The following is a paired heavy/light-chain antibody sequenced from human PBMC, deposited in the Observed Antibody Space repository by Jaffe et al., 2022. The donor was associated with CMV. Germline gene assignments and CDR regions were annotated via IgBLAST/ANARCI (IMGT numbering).Heavy chain of an antibody. D-gene: IGHD3-22*01. J-gene: IGHJ3*02. V-gene: IGHV1-18*04. CDR3: ARDGSYYDSSGYPQDAFDI. Sequence: QVQLVQSGAEVKKPGASVKVSCKASGYTFTSYGISWVRQAPGQGLEWMGWISAYNGNTNYAQKLQGRVTMTTDTSTSTAYMELRSLRSDDTAVYYCARDGSYYDSSGYPQDAFDIWGQGTMVTVSS. CDR1: GYTFTSYG. CDR2: ISAYNGNT.
Light chain of an antibody. J-gene: IGKJ1*01. CDR2: KIS. CDR3: TQATQFPRT. Sequence: DIVMTQTPLSSPVTLGQPASISCRSSQSLVHSDGNTYLSWLQQRPGQPPRLLIYKISNRFSGVPDRFSGSGAGTDFTLKISRVEAEDVGVYYCTQATQFPRTFGQGTKVEIK. V-gene: IGKV2-24*01. CDR1: QSLVHSDGNTY.